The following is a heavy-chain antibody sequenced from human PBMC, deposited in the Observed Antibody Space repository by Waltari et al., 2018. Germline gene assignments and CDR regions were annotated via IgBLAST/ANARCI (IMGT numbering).Heavy chain of an antibody. CDR2: INPNRGGT. D-gene: IGHD1-20*01. J-gene: IGHJ5*02. Sequence: QVQLVQSGAEVKKPGASVKVSCKASGYTFTGYYMHWVRQAPGQGLEWMGWINPNRGGTNYAQKFQGRVTMTRDTSISTAYMELSRLRSDDTAVYYCARINWNDPGSNPWGQGTLVTVSS. CDR3: ARINWNDPGSNP. CDR1: GYTFTGYY. V-gene: IGHV1-2*02.